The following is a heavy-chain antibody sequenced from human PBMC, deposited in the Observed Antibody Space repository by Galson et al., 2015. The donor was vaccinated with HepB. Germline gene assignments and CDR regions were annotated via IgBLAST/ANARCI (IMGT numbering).Heavy chain of an antibody. D-gene: IGHD5-18*01. CDR3: AKDPETDSYGYNGMDV. V-gene: IGHV3-30*18. J-gene: IGHJ6*02. CDR2: ISYDGSDK. CDR1: GFTFSNYG. Sequence: SLRLSCAASGFTFSNYGMHWVRQAPGKGLEWVAVISYDGSDKYYADSVKGRVTISRDNSKNTLFLQVNSLRAEDTAVYYCAKDPETDSYGYNGMDVWGQGTTVTVSS.